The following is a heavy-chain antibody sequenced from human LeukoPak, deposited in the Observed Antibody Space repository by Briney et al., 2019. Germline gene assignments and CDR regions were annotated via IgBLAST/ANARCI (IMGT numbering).Heavy chain of an antibody. CDR3: ARDSRLRYYYYYGMDV. CDR1: GYTFTSYG. J-gene: IGHJ6*02. Sequence: GSSVKVSCKASGYTFTSYGISWVRQAPGQGLEWMGWISAYNGNTNYAQKLQGRVTMTTDTSTSTAYMELRSLRSDDTAVYYCARDSRLRYYYYYGMDVWGQGTTVTVSS. V-gene: IGHV1-18*01. CDR2: ISAYNGNT. D-gene: IGHD5-12*01.